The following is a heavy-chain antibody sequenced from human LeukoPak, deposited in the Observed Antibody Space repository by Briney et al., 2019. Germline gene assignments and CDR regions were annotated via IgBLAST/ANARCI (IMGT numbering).Heavy chain of an antibody. D-gene: IGHD5-12*01. V-gene: IGHV1-69*04. CDR3: ARDTGATVDY. CDR1: GYTLTSYY. Sequence: SVKVSCKASGYTLTSYYMHWVRQAPGQGLEWMGRIIPILGIANYAQKFQGRVTITADKSTSTAYMELSSLRSEDTAVYYCARDTGATVDYWGQGTLVTVSS. J-gene: IGHJ4*02. CDR2: IIPILGIA.